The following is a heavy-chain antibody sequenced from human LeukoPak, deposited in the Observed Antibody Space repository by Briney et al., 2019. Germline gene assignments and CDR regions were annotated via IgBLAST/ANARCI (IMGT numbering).Heavy chain of an antibody. CDR2: ISYDGSNK. V-gene: IGHV3-30*03. CDR3: ARGPYCSSTSCYEDYYYYMDV. Sequence: GGSLRLSCAASGLTFTTYGMHWVRQAPGKGLEWVAVISYDGSNKYYADSVKGRFTISRDNSKNTLYLQMNSLRAEDTAVYYCARGPYCSSTSCYEDYYYYMDVWGKVTTVTVSS. CDR1: GLTFTTYG. J-gene: IGHJ6*03. D-gene: IGHD2-2*01.